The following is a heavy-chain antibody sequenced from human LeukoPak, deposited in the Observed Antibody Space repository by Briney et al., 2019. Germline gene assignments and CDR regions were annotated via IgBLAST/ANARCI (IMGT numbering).Heavy chain of an antibody. CDR3: ARGPPLAYCGTGGYYFFDY. CDR2: VNHSGST. D-gene: IGHD3-22*01. CDR1: GGSFGGYF. V-gene: IGHV4-34*01. J-gene: IGHJ4*02. Sequence: PSETLSLTCSASGGSFGGYFWSWIRQPPGEGLECIGEVNHSGSTNYNPSLKSRVTISVDTSRTQFSLNLRSVTAADTAVYYCARGPPLAYCGTGGYYFFDYWGQGILVTVSP.